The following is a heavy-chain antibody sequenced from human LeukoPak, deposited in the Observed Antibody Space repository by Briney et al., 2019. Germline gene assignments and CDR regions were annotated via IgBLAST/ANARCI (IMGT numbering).Heavy chain of an antibody. D-gene: IGHD3-22*01. CDR3: ARKGFNDTSGYSYLDY. J-gene: IGHJ4*02. V-gene: IGHV5-51*01. CDR1: GYNFTTYW. Sequence: GESLKISCKGSGYNFTTYWIGWVRQMPGKGLEWMGIIYPSDSDTRYSPSFQGQVTISADKSISTAYLQWSSLKASDTAIYYCARKGFNDTSGYSYLDYWGQGSLVTVSS. CDR2: IYPSDSDT.